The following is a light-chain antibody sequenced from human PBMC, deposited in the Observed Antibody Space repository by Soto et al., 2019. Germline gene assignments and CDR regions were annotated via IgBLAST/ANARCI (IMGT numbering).Light chain of an antibody. CDR2: AAS. Sequence: DFQMTQSPSSLSASVGDRVTITCRASQGISNYLAWYQQKPGKVPKLLIYAASTLQSGVPSRFSGSGSGTDFTLTISSLQPEAVATYYCQKYNSAPWTFGQGNKVEIK. CDR1: QGISNY. CDR3: QKYNSAPWT. V-gene: IGKV1-27*01. J-gene: IGKJ1*01.